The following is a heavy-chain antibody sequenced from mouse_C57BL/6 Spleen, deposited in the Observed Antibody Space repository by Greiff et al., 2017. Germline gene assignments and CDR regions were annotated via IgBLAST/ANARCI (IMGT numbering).Heavy chain of an antibody. D-gene: IGHD2-5*01. J-gene: IGHJ4*01. CDR1: GYTFTDYY. CDR2: INPNNGVT. CDR3: ARRSNYPYAMDY. Sequence: VQLQQSGPELVKPGASVKISCTASGYTFTDYYMNWVKQSHGKSLEWIGDINPNNGVTSYNQKFKGKATLTVDKSSSTASMALRSLTSEDSAVYYCARRSNYPYAMDYWGQGASVTVSS. V-gene: IGHV1-26*01.